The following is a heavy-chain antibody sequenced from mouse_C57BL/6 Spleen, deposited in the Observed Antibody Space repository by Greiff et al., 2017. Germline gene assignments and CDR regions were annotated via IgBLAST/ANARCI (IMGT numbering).Heavy chain of an antibody. J-gene: IGHJ2*01. CDR1: GYTFTDYE. Sequence: VQLQQSGAELVRPGASVTLSCKASGYTFTDYEMHWVKQTPVHGLEWIGAIDPETGGTAYNQKFKGKAILTADKSSSTAYMERRSLTSEDSAVYYCTREVVGVDYWGQGTTLTVSS. CDR3: TREVVGVDY. D-gene: IGHD1-1*01. V-gene: IGHV1-15*01. CDR2: IDPETGGT.